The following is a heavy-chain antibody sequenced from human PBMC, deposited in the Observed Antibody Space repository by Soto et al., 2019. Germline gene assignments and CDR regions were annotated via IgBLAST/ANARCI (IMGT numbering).Heavy chain of an antibody. CDR2: INPDSGDT. J-gene: IGHJ4*02. V-gene: IGHV1-2*02. Sequence: QVQLVQSGAEVKKPGASVKVSCKSSGYTFTDYKIYWVRQAPGQGLECMGWINPDSGDTGYAQNFQGRVTMTRDTSISTAYMELSRLESDDTAVYYCTRDLVQGVSILSYWGQGTLVTVSS. CDR3: TRDLVQGVSILSY. CDR1: GYTFTDYK. D-gene: IGHD3-10*01.